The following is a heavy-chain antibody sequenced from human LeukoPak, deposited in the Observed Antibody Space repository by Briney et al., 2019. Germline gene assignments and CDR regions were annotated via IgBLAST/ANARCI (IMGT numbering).Heavy chain of an antibody. D-gene: IGHD4-17*01. J-gene: IGHJ4*02. CDR3: ARGAFYGDYDY. V-gene: IGHV4-59*01. CDR2: IYYSGST. Sequence: SETLSLTCTVSGGSISSYYWSWIRQPPGKGLEWIGYIYYSGSTNYNPSLKSRVTISVDTSKNQFSQKLSSVTAADTAVYYCARGAFYGDYDYWGQGTLVTVSS. CDR1: GGSISSYY.